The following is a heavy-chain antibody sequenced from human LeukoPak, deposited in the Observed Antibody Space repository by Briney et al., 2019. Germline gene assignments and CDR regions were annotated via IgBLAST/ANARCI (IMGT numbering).Heavy chain of an antibody. Sequence: PSETLSLTSTVSGGSISSDSYYWGWIRQPPGKGLEGIGSIYYSGSTYYNPSLKSRVTIPVDTSKNQFSLKLTSVTAADTSMYYCVRRAYGSGSYPADYWGQGTLVTVSS. J-gene: IGHJ4*02. V-gene: IGHV4-39*01. CDR2: IYYSGST. CDR3: VRRAYGSGSYPADY. D-gene: IGHD3-10*01. CDR1: GGSISSDSYY.